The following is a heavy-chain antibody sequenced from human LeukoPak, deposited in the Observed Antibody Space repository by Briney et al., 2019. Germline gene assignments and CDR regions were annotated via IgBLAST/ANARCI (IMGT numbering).Heavy chain of an antibody. J-gene: IGHJ4*02. V-gene: IGHV3-13*01. CDR2: IGTAGVT. CDR1: GFTFSSYD. Sequence: GGSLRLSCAASGFTFSSYDMHWVRQATGKGLEWVSAIGTAGVTYYPGSVKGRFTISRENAKNSLYLQMNSLRAGDTAVYYCARGSYAGTADYWGQGTLVTVSS. CDR3: ARGSYAGTADY. D-gene: IGHD4-23*01.